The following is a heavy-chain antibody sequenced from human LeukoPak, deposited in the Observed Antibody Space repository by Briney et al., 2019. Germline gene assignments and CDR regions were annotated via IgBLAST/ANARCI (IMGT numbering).Heavy chain of an antibody. CDR1: GFTFSNAW. CDR3: TTDTSGDDY. CDR2: IESKTDGGTT. D-gene: IGHD7-27*01. Sequence: GGSLRLSCAASGFTFSNAWMSWVRQAPGKGPKWVGRIESKTDGGTTDYAAPVKGGFTISRDDSKNTLYLQMNSLKTEDTAVYYCTTDTSGDDYWGQGTLVTVSS. V-gene: IGHV3-15*04. J-gene: IGHJ4*02.